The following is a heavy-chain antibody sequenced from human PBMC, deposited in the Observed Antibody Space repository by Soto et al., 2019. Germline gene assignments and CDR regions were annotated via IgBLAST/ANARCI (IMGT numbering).Heavy chain of an antibody. D-gene: IGHD6-6*01. CDR1: GYTFTSYD. J-gene: IGHJ6*02. Sequence: QVQLVQSGAEVKKPGASVKVSCKASGYTFTSYDINWVRQATGQGLVWMGWMNPNSGNTGYAQKYQIRVTKTKNTSISTAYMELSRLRSEDTAVYYCARGLGIAARLGLYVWGQGTTVTVSS. V-gene: IGHV1-8*01. CDR2: MNPNSGNT. CDR3: ARGLGIAARLGLYV.